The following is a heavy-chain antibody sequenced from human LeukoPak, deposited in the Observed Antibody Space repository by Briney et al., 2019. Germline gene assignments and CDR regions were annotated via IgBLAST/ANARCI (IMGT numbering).Heavy chain of an antibody. J-gene: IGHJ4*02. CDR3: AKDVEQQLVLDY. CDR2: ISYDGSNK. CDR1: GFTFSSYG. V-gene: IGHV3-30*18. Sequence: GRSLRLSCAASGFTFSSYGMHWVRQAPGKGLEWVAVISYDGSNKYYADSVKGRFTISRGNSKNTLYLQMNSLRAEDTAVYYCAKDVEQQLVLDYWGQGTLVTVSS. D-gene: IGHD6-13*01.